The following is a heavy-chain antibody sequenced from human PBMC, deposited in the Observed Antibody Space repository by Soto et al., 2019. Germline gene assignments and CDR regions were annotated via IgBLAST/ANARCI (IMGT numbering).Heavy chain of an antibody. CDR3: ARAMWSSSWYFDY. CDR1: GFTFSSYG. Sequence: GGSLRLSCAASGFTFSSYGMHWVRQAPGKGLEWVAVIWYDGSNKYYADSVKGRFTISRDNSKNTLYLQMNSLRAEDTAVYYCARAMWSSSWYFDYWGQGTLVTVSS. J-gene: IGHJ4*02. D-gene: IGHD6-13*01. V-gene: IGHV3-33*01. CDR2: IWYDGSNK.